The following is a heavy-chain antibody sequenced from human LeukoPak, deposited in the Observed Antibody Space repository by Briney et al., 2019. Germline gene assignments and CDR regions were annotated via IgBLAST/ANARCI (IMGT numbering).Heavy chain of an antibody. J-gene: IGHJ3*02. CDR3: ARVGYSYGTDAFDI. Sequence: ASVKVSCKASGYTFTSYAMNWVRQAPGQGLEWMGWINTNTGNPTYAQGFTGRFVFSLDTSVSTAYLQISSLKAEDTAVYYCARVGYSYGTDAFDIWGQGTMVTVSS. CDR1: GYTFTSYA. V-gene: IGHV7-4-1*02. CDR2: INTNTGNP. D-gene: IGHD5-18*01.